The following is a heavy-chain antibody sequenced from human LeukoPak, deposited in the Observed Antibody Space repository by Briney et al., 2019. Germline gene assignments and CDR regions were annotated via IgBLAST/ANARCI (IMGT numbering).Heavy chain of an antibody. V-gene: IGHV4-59*11. CDR2: IYFTGST. J-gene: IGHJ4*02. CDR1: GGSISGHY. D-gene: IGHD2-15*01. Sequence: SETLSLTCTVSGGSISGHYWTWIRQPPGQGLECIGHIYFTGSTTYNPSLKSRVTISVDTSQNQFSLSLTSVTSADTAVYYCARVTAAGGGFDHWGQGTLVTVSS. CDR3: ARVTAAGGGFDH.